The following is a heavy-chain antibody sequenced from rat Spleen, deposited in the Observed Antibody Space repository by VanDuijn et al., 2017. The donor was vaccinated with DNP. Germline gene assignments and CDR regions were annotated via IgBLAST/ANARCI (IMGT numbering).Heavy chain of an antibody. CDR1: GFTFSSYW. CDR2: INTDGSST. V-gene: IGHV5-58*01. J-gene: IGHJ4*01. CDR3: AKDQHWYAMDA. Sequence: EVQLVETGGGLVQPGRSLKLSCVVSGFTFSSYWMFWIRQAPGKGLEWVASINTDGSSTHYRDSVKGRFTISRDNAENTVYLQMKSLRSEDTATYYCAKDQHWYAMDAWGQGTSVTVSS.